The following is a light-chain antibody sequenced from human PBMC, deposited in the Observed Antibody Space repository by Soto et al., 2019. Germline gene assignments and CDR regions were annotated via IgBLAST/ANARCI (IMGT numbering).Light chain of an antibody. CDR2: GAS. CDR3: QQYVSSPWA. J-gene: IGKJ1*01. CDR1: QSVSSSF. Sequence: EIVLAQSPGTLSLSPGESATLSCRASQSVSSSFLAWYQQKAGQAPRLLIYGASRRATGIPDRFSGSGSGTDFTLTISRLEPEDFAVYYCQQYVSSPWACGQGNKVEI. V-gene: IGKV3-20*01.